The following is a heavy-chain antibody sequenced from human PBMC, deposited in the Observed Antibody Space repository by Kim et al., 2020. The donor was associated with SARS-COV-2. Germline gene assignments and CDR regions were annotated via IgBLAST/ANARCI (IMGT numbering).Heavy chain of an antibody. Sequence: GGSLRLSCAASGFTFSGSAMHWVRQASGKGLEWVGRIRSKANSYATAYAASVKGRFTISRDDSKNTAYLQMNSLKTEDTAVYYCTRHFDPYSYGTRYYYYYYYMDVWGKGTTVTVSS. CDR2: IRSKANSYAT. CDR1: GFTFSGSA. D-gene: IGHD5-18*01. J-gene: IGHJ6*03. CDR3: TRHFDPYSYGTRYYYYYYYMDV. V-gene: IGHV3-73*01.